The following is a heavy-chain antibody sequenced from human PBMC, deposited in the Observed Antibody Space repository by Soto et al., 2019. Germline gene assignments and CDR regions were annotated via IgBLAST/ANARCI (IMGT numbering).Heavy chain of an antibody. CDR1: GGSFSGYY. CDR2: INHSGST. D-gene: IGHD3-16*02. V-gene: IGHV4-34*01. Sequence: QVQLQQWGAGLLKPSETLSLTCAVYGGSFSGYYWSWIRQPPGKGLEWIGEINHSGSTNYNPSLKRRVTITVDASKNQFSLKLSSVTAADTAVYYCGREGIMITFGGVIVGSGPDAFDIWGQGTMVTVSS. CDR3: GREGIMITFGGVIVGSGPDAFDI. J-gene: IGHJ3*02.